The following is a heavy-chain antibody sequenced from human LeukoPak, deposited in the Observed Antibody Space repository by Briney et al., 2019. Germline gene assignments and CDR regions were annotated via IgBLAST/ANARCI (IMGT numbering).Heavy chain of an antibody. CDR2: IYYSGST. CDR3: ARSKDILTGYCFDY. D-gene: IGHD3-9*01. CDR1: CGSISSYY. Sequence: SETLSLTCTVSCGSISSYYWSWIRQPPGKGLEWIGYIYYSGSTNYNPSLKSRVTISVDTSKNQFSLKLSSVTAADTAVYYCARSKDILTGYCFDYWGQGTLVTVSS. V-gene: IGHV4-59*01. J-gene: IGHJ4*02.